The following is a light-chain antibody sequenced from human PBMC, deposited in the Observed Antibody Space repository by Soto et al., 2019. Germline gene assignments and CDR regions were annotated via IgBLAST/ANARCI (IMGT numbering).Light chain of an antibody. CDR3: QQYDNLPLT. V-gene: IGKV1-33*01. J-gene: IGKJ3*01. CDR2: DAS. CDR1: QDISNY. Sequence: DIQMTQSPSSLSASVGDRVTITCQASQDISNYLNWYKQKPGKAPKLLIYDASNLETGVPSRFSGSGSGTDFTFTISSLQPDDIATYYCQQYDNLPLTFGPGTKVDIK.